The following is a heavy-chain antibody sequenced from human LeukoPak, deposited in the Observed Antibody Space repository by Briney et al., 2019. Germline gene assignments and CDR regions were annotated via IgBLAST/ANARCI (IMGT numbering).Heavy chain of an antibody. CDR1: GGSLSSYY. CDR2: IYSSGST. Sequence: SETLSLTCTVSGGSLSSYYWSWIRQPAGKGLEWIGGIYSSGSTNYNPSLKSRVTMSVDTSKNQFSLNLSSVTVADTAVYYCVREGRYGDYEGYWGQGTLVTVSS. V-gene: IGHV4-4*07. D-gene: IGHD4-17*01. CDR3: VREGRYGDYEGY. J-gene: IGHJ4*02.